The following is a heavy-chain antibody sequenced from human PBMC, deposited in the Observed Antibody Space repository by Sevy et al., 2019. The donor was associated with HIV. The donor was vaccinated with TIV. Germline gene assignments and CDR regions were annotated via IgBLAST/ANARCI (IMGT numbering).Heavy chain of an antibody. D-gene: IGHD3-3*01. Sequence: SETLSLTCAVSGASISNYYWTWIRQAPGKGLEWIGYVYYTGSTSVYYRGSFDYNPSLKSRVTISVATARNHFSLNLTSVTAEDTAVYYCATGPSEGWSSYYTGRGYFQSWGQGTLVTVSS. CDR3: ATGPSEGWSSYYTGRGYFQS. CDR2: VYYTGSTSVYYRGSF. J-gene: IGHJ1*01. CDR1: GASISNYY. V-gene: IGHV4-59*01.